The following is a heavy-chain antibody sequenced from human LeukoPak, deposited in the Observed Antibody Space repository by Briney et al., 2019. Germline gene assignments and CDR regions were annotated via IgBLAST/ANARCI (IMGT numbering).Heavy chain of an antibody. Sequence: PGGSLRLSCAASGFTFSSYAMSWVRQAPGKGLEWVSAISGSGGSTYYADSVKGRFTISRDNSKNTLYLQMNSLRAEDTAVYYCAKADIVVVPAAMGLFLFDYWGQGTLVTVSS. J-gene: IGHJ4*02. CDR1: GFTFSSYA. CDR3: AKADIVVVPAAMGLFLFDY. CDR2: ISGSGGST. V-gene: IGHV3-23*01. D-gene: IGHD2-2*01.